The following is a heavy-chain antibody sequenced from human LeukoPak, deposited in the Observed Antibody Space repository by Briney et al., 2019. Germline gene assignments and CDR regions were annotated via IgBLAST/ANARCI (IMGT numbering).Heavy chain of an antibody. CDR2: IYYSGST. J-gene: IGHJ5*02. Sequence: KASETLSLTCTVSGGSISSSSYYWGWIRQHPGKGLEWIGYIYYSGSTYYNPSLKSRVTISVDTSKNQFSLKLSSVTAADTAVYYCARDLGGRRANWFDPWGQGTLVTVSS. CDR1: GGSISSSSYY. V-gene: IGHV4-31*03. D-gene: IGHD3-16*01. CDR3: ARDLGGRRANWFDP.